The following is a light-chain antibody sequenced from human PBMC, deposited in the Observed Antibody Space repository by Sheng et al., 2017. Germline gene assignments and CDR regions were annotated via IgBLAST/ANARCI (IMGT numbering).Light chain of an antibody. CDR1: QRVAGSY. CDR3: QQYGRSPIT. Sequence: EIVLTQSPGTLSLSPGERATLSCRASQRVAGSYLAWYFHRPGQAPRLLIYGASIRATGIPDRFSGSESGTDFTLTINRLEPEDFAVYFCQQYGRSPITFGQGTRLEIK. V-gene: IGKV3-20*01. CDR2: GAS. J-gene: IGKJ5*01.